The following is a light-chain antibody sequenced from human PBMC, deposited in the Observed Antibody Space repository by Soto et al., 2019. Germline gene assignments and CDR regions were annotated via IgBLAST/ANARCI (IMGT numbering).Light chain of an antibody. Sequence: QSALTQPASVSGSPGQSVTISCTGSSSDVGSYNHVSWYQQHPGKAPNLMIYEVTKRPSGVSNRFSGSKSGNTASLTISGLQGEDEADYYCCSYAGRTIHFVFGTGTKLTVL. V-gene: IGLV2-23*02. CDR1: SSDVGSYNH. CDR3: CSYAGRTIHFV. CDR2: EVT. J-gene: IGLJ1*01.